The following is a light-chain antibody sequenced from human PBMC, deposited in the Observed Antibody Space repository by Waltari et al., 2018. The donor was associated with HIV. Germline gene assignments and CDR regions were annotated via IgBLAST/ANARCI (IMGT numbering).Light chain of an antibody. Sequence: SYELTQPPSVSVSPGQTARITCSGDALPKKYASWYQQKSGPAPVLVIYEDSKRPSGRPERFSGSSSGTMATLTISGAQVEDEADYYCYSIDSSGNHRVFGGGTKLTVL. J-gene: IGLJ2*01. CDR1: ALPKKY. CDR2: EDS. V-gene: IGLV3-10*01. CDR3: YSIDSSGNHRV.